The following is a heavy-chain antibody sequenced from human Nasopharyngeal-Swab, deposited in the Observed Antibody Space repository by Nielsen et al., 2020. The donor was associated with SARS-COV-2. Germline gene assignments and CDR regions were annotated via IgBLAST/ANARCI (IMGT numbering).Heavy chain of an antibody. V-gene: IGHV3-7*01. CDR1: GFTFNTYE. CDR3: ARESSAADY. Sequence: GGSLRLSCAASGFTFNTYEMNWVRQAPGKGLEWVANINHDGSQKYYVDSVKGRFTISRDNSKNSIYLQMDRLRVEDTAVYYCARESSAADYWGQGTLVTVSS. D-gene: IGHD6-13*01. CDR2: INHDGSQK. J-gene: IGHJ1*01.